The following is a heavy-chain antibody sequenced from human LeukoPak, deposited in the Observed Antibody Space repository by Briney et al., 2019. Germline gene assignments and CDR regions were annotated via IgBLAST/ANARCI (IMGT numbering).Heavy chain of an antibody. D-gene: IGHD4-23*01. CDR2: IYYSGST. V-gene: IGHV4-39*01. J-gene: IGHJ4*02. CDR1: GVSISSSSYY. Sequence: SETLSLTCTVSGVSISSSSYYWGWIRQPPGKGLEWIGSIYYSGSTYYNPSLKSRVTISVDTSKNQFSLKLSSVTAADTAVYYCARHSFGWYDSNYYFDYWGQGTLVTVSS. CDR3: ARHSFGWYDSNYYFDY.